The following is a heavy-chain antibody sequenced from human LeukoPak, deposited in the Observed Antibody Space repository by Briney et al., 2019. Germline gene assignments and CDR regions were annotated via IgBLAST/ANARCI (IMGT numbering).Heavy chain of an antibody. D-gene: IGHD3-10*01. J-gene: IGHJ6*03. CDR2: IWYDGSNK. CDR1: GFTFSSYG. CDR3: AKEVSGDYYYYMDV. Sequence: PGESLRLSCAASGFTFSSYGMHWVRQAPGKGLEWVAVIWYDGSNKYYADSVKGRFTISRDNSKNTLYLQMNSLRAEDTAVYYCAKEVSGDYYYYMDVWGKGTTVTVSS. V-gene: IGHV3-33*06.